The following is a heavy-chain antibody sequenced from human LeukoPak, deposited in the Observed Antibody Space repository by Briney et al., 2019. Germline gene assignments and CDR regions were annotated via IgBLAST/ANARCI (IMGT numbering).Heavy chain of an antibody. CDR3: ATETNGRHYDY. D-gene: IGHD1-14*01. V-gene: IGHV3-21*06. CDR2: IGPTGFDR. Sequence: GGSLRLSCTTSGLTFSTSGFNWVRQVPGKGLEWVASIGPTGFDRYHADSIKGRFTISRDNANNFLYLQMDSLRAEDTAVYYCATETNGRHYDYWGQGTLLTVSS. J-gene: IGHJ4*02. CDR1: GLTFSTSG.